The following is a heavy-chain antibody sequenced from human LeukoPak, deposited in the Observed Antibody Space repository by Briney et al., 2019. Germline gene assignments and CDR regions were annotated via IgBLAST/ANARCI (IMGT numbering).Heavy chain of an antibody. Sequence: ASVKVSCKASGYTFTGYYMHWVRQAPGQGLEWMGWINPNSGGTNYAQKFQGRVTMTRDTSISTAYMELSRLRSDDTAVYYCARGLRAVPGSYYSYFMDVWGKGTTVTISS. D-gene: IGHD6-19*01. V-gene: IGHV1-2*02. CDR3: ARGLRAVPGSYYSYFMDV. J-gene: IGHJ6*03. CDR1: GYTFTGYY. CDR2: INPNSGGT.